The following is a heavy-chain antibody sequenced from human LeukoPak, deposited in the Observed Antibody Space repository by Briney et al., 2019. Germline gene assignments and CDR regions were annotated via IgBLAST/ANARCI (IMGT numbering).Heavy chain of an antibody. CDR2: IYHSGST. CDR1: GGSISSYY. V-gene: IGHV4-59*12. J-gene: IGHJ4*02. CDR3: ARDQSGYYPDY. D-gene: IGHD3-3*01. Sequence: SETLSLTCTVSGGSISSYYWSWIRQPPGKGLEWIGYIYHSGSTYYNPSLKSRVTISVDRSKNQFSLKLSSVTAADTAVYYCARDQSGYYPDYWGQGTLVTVSS.